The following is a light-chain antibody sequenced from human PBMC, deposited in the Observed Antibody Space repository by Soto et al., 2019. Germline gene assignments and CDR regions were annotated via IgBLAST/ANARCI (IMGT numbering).Light chain of an antibody. V-gene: IGKV3-11*01. Sequence: EIVLTQSPATLSLSPGERATLSCRASQSVSSYLAWYQQKPGQAPRLLIYDASNRATGIPARFSASGSGTDFTLTISSLDPEDFAVYYCQQRSNWPLTFGGGTKVEIK. J-gene: IGKJ4*01. CDR3: QQRSNWPLT. CDR2: DAS. CDR1: QSVSSY.